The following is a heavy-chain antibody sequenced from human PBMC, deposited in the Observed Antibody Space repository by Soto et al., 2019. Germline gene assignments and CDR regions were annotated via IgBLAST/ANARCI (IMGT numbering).Heavy chain of an antibody. V-gene: IGHV3-73*01. Sequence: LSLTCAASGFTFSGSAMHWVRPASGKGLEWVGRIRSKANSYATAYAASVKGRFTISRDDSKNTAYLQMNSLKTEDTAVYYCTVTSDYDILTGGFDYWGQGTLVTVSS. CDR2: IRSKANSYAT. CDR3: TVTSDYDILTGGFDY. D-gene: IGHD3-9*01. CDR1: GFTFSGSA. J-gene: IGHJ4*02.